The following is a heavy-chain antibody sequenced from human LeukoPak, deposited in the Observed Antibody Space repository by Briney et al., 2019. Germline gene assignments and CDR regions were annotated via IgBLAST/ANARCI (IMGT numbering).Heavy chain of an antibody. J-gene: IGHJ6*03. Sequence: ASVKVSCKASGYTFTGYYMHWVRQAPGQGLEWMGWINPNSGGTNYAQKFQGRVTMTRDTSISTAYMELSRLRSDDTAVYYCARELKQLVRPLDPPYYYMDVWGKGTTVTVSS. CDR1: GYTFTGYY. CDR3: ARELKQLVRPLDPPYYYMDV. CDR2: INPNSGGT. V-gene: IGHV1-2*02. D-gene: IGHD6-6*01.